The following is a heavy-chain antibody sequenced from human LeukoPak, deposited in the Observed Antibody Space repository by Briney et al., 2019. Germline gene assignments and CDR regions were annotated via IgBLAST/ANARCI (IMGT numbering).Heavy chain of an antibody. CDR3: AKDPLRYCSGGSCPLLDY. Sequence: PGRSLRLSCAASGFTFSSYGMHWVRQAPGKGLEWVAVISYDGSNKYYADSVKGRFTISRDNSKNTLYLQMNSLRAEDTAVYYCAKDPLRYCSGGSCPLLDYWGQGTLVTVSS. J-gene: IGHJ4*02. CDR1: GFTFSSYG. CDR2: ISYDGSNK. V-gene: IGHV3-30*18. D-gene: IGHD2-15*01.